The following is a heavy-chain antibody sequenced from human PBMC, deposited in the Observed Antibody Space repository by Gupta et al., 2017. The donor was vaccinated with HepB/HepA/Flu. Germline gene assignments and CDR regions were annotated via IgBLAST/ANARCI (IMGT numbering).Heavy chain of an antibody. J-gene: IGHJ4*02. CDR1: GFTFSSHE. D-gene: IGHD3-10*01. V-gene: IGHV3-48*03. CDR2: IGSAGERI. Sequence: VESGGGSVQPGWSLRLSCAASGFTFSSHEMSWIRQAPGKGLEWVAQIGSAGERINYADSVRGRLTISRDNAKNSLYLQMNSLRAEDTAIYFCAELELRGGLDYWGQGTLVTDSS. CDR3: AELELRGGLDY.